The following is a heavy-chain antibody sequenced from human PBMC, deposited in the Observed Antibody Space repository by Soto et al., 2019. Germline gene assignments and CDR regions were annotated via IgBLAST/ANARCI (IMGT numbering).Heavy chain of an antibody. J-gene: IGHJ1*01. CDR3: ARTWLNDAEYFQH. V-gene: IGHV4-38-2*02. CDR1: GYSISSGYY. CDR2: FYHGGNS. D-gene: IGHD5-12*01. Sequence: PSETLSLTCTVSGYSISSGYYWGWIRQPPGKGLEWIGSFYHGGNSYYNPSLKSRVTISVDTSKNQFSLKLSSVTAADTAVYYCARTWLNDAEYFQHWGQGTLVTVSS.